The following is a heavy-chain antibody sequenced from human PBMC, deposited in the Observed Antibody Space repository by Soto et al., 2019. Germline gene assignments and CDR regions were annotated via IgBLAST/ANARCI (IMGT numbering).Heavy chain of an antibody. V-gene: IGHV4-39*01. Sequence: SETLSLTCTVSGGSVSSSSYYWGWIRQPPGKGLEWIGSIYYSGGTYYNTSLKSRVTISVDTSKNKFSLKLNTVTAADTAVYYCARYSESQLALDYWGQGTLVTVSS. CDR1: GGSVSSSSYY. CDR3: ARYSESQLALDY. CDR2: IYYSGGT. D-gene: IGHD1-26*01. J-gene: IGHJ4*02.